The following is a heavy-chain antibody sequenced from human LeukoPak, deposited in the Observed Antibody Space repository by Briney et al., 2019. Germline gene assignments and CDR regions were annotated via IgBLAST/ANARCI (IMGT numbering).Heavy chain of an antibody. J-gene: IGHJ4*02. V-gene: IGHV4-59*01. CDR3: ARDRISSAGYDY. Sequence: SETLSLTCNVSGASISSYYWSWIRQPPGEGLEWIGYVYNSGSTNYNPSLMSPVTMSVDTSKNQFSLRLSSVTAADTAVYYCARDRISSAGYDYWGQGTLVTVSS. CDR1: GASISSYY. CDR2: VYNSGST. D-gene: IGHD6-6*01.